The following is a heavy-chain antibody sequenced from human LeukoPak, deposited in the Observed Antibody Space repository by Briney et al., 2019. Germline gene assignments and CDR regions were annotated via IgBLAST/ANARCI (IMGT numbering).Heavy chain of an antibody. Sequence: GGSLRLSCAASGFTFSNYAMSWVRLAPGRGLEWVSGISGSGGSTYYADSVKGRFTISSDNSKNTLYLQMNSLRAEDTAVYYCAKDSYSSGSWYVDYWGQGTQVTVSS. CDR3: AKDSYSSGSWYVDY. CDR2: ISGSGGST. D-gene: IGHD6-19*01. CDR1: GFTFSNYA. V-gene: IGHV3-23*01. J-gene: IGHJ4*02.